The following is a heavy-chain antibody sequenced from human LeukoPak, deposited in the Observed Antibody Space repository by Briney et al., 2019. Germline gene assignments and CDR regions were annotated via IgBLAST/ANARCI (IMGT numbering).Heavy chain of an antibody. V-gene: IGHV4-39*01. CDR1: GGSISSSSHS. Sequence: SETLSLTCTVAGGSISSSSHSWGWIRQPPGKGLEWTGTIYYTGRTYYNPSLESRLTISVDTSKNQFSLKLTSVTAADTAIYYCAQSLGSGNWIGNWFDPWGQGTLVTVSS. CDR2: IYYTGRT. D-gene: IGHD1-1*01. CDR3: AQSLGSGNWIGNWFDP. J-gene: IGHJ5*02.